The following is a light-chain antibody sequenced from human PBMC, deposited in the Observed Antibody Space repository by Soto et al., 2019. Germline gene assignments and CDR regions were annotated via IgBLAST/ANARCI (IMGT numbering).Light chain of an antibody. CDR2: SIN. CDR1: AGAVNSAYY. Sequence: QAVVTQEPSLTVSPGGTVTLTCASSAGAVNSAYYPSWFQQIPGQAPRALIYSINNRHSWTPARFSGSLLGGKAALTLSGVQPEDEAEYYCLLYYVGAWVLGGGTKLTVI. J-gene: IGLJ3*02. CDR3: LLYYVGAWV. V-gene: IGLV7-43*01.